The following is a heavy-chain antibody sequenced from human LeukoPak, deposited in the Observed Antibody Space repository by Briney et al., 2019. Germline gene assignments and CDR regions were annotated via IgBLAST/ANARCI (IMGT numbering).Heavy chain of an antibody. CDR3: ARVRYSSGWYRGFDY. V-gene: IGHV1-18*01. Sequence: ASVKVSCKASGYTFTSYGINWVRQAPGQGLEWMGWISDYNGNTNYVQKLQGRVTMTTDTSTSTAYMELRSLRSDDTAVYYCARVRYSSGWYRGFDYWGQGTLVTVSS. D-gene: IGHD6-19*01. CDR2: ISDYNGNT. CDR1: GYTFTSYG. J-gene: IGHJ4*02.